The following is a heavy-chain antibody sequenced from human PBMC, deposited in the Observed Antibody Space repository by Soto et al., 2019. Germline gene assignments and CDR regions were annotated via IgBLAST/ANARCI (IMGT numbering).Heavy chain of an antibody. CDR3: ARDFTAMIVVVPGY. CDR1: GFTFSTYW. V-gene: IGHV3-30-3*01. Sequence: WGSLRLSCAASGFTFSTYWMHWVRQAPGKGPEWVAGISNDGSNKYYAGSVKGRFTISRDNSKNTLYLQMNSLRAEDTAVYYCARDFTAMIVVVPGYWGQGTLVTVSS. J-gene: IGHJ4*02. CDR2: ISNDGSNK. D-gene: IGHD3-22*01.